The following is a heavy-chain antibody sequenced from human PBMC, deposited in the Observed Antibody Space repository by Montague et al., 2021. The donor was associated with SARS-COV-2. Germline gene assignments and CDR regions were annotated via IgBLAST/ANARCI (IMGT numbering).Heavy chain of an antibody. CDR3: ARRGRKLLPVATTNGGFDL. D-gene: IGHD5-12*01. V-gene: IGHV4-39*02. CDR2: NYDSGST. CDR1: GGSISSSNYY. J-gene: IGHJ3*01. Sequence: SETLSLTCTVSGGSISSSNYYWDWIRQPPGKGLEWIGSNYDSGSTYYNPTLKSRVTISVDTSKNHFSLKLSSVTAADTDVYYCARRGRKLLPVATTNGGFDLWGQGPRVTL.